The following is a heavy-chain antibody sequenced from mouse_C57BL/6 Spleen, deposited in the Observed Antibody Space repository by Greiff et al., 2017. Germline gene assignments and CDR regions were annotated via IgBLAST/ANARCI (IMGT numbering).Heavy chain of an antibody. V-gene: IGHV1-50*01. CDR3: ASDSSGYY. CDR1: GYTFTSYW. D-gene: IGHD3-2*02. CDR2: IDPSDSYT. J-gene: IGHJ2*01. Sequence: VQLQQPGAELVKPGASVKLSCKASGYTFTSYWMQWVKQRPGQGLEWIGEIDPSDSYTNYNQKFKGKATLTVDTSSSTAYMQLSSLTSEDSAVYYCASDSSGYYWGQGTTLTVSS.